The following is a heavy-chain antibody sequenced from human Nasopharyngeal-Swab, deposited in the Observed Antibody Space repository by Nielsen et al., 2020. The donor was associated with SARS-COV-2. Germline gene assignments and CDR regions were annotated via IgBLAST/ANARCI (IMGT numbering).Heavy chain of an antibody. CDR3: ARGFRRGSYYDNIGADS. CDR1: GFTFSRYW. V-gene: IGHV3-74*01. J-gene: IGHJ4*02. CDR2: IDVDGRRT. D-gene: IGHD3-22*01. Sequence: GESLKISCAASGFTFSRYWMHWVRLPPGKGLEWVSQIDVDGRRTTYADSVKGRFTISRDNAKNTLYLQMNTLRVADTAVYYCARGFRRGSYYDNIGADSWGQGTLVTVSS.